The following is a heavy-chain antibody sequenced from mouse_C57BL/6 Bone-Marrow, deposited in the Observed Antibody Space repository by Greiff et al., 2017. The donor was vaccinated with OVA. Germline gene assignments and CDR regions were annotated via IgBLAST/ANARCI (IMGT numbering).Heavy chain of an antibody. CDR1: GYTFTSYG. V-gene: IGHV1-81*01. D-gene: IGHD3-2*02. J-gene: IGHJ2*01. Sequence: VQLMESGAELARPGASVKLSCKASGYTFTSYGISWVKQRTGQGLEWIGEIYPRSGNTYYNEKFKGKATFTADTSSNTAYMQLSSLTTEDSAIYYCARSLGSSGYDWGQGTTLTVSS. CDR2: IYPRSGNT. CDR3: ARSLGSSGYD.